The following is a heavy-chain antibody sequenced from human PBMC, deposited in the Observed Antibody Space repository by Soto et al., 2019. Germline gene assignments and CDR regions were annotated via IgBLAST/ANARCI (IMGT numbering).Heavy chain of an antibody. D-gene: IGHD4-17*01. Sequence: EVQLVESGGGLVQPGGSLKLSCAASGFTFSGSAMHWVRQASGKGLEWVGRIRSKANSYATAYAASVKGRFTISRDDSKNTAYLQMNSLKTEDTAVYYCTSKYNDYGDYIWDYWGQGTLVTVSS. CDR3: TSKYNDYGDYIWDY. J-gene: IGHJ4*02. CDR1: GFTFSGSA. V-gene: IGHV3-73*01. CDR2: IRSKANSYAT.